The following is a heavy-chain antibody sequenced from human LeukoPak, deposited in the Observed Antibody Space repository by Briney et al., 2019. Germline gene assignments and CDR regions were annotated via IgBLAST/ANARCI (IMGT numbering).Heavy chain of an antibody. D-gene: IGHD3-9*01. J-gene: IGHJ4*02. CDR1: GFTFSSYS. CDR2: ISSSSSTI. V-gene: IGHV3-48*01. CDR3: AKGTYDILTDWLDY. Sequence: PGGSLRLSCAASGFTFSSYSMNWVRQAPGKGLEWVSYISSSSSTIYYADSVKGRFTISRDNAKNSLYLQMNSLRAEDTAVYYCAKGTYDILTDWLDYWGQGTLVTVSS.